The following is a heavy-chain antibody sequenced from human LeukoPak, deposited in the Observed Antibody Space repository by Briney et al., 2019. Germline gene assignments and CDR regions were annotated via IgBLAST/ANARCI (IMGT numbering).Heavy chain of an antibody. J-gene: IGHJ4*02. D-gene: IGHD5-24*01. CDR2: IYYSGST. V-gene: IGHV4-59*01. CDR1: GGSISSYY. CDR3: ARAREGSLDY. Sequence: SETLSLTCTVSGGSISSYYWSWIRQPPGKGLEWIGYIYYSGSTNYNPSLKSRVTISVDTSKNQFSLKLSSVTAADTAVYYCARAREGSLDYWGQGTLVTVSS.